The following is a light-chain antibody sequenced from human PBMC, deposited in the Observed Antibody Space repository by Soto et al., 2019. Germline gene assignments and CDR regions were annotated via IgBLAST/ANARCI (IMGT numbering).Light chain of an antibody. V-gene: IGLV2-14*01. CDR1: SSDVGGYNY. J-gene: IGLJ3*02. CDR2: EVS. Sequence: QSALTQPASVSGSPGQSITISCTGTSSDVGGYNYVSWYQQHPGKAPKLMIYEVSNRPSGVSNRFSGSKSGNTASLTISGLQAEDEADYYCSSYTRGITRVFGGGTKLTVL. CDR3: SSYTRGITRV.